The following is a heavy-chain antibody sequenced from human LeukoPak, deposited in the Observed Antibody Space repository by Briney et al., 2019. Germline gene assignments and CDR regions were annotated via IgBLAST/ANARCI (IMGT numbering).Heavy chain of an antibody. Sequence: SETLSLTCAVYGGSFSGYYWSWLRQPPGKGLEWIGEINHSGRTNYNPSLKSRVTISVDTSKNQFSLKLSSVTAADTAVYYCARRGQLRAFDIWGQGTMVTVSS. CDR1: GGSFSGYY. CDR3: ARRGQLRAFDI. CDR2: INHSGRT. J-gene: IGHJ3*02. D-gene: IGHD6-13*01. V-gene: IGHV4-34*01.